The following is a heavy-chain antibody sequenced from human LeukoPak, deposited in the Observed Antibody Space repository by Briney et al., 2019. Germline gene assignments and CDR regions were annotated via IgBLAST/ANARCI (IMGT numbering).Heavy chain of an antibody. CDR3: ARHPRNYYGSSGYYSDDTFDI. Sequence: ASVKVSCKASGYTFTGYYMHWVRQAPGQGLEWMGWINPNSGGTNYAQKFQGRVTMTRDTSISTAYMELSRLRSDDTAVYYCARHPRNYYGSSGYYSDDTFDIWGQGTMVTVSS. CDR2: INPNSGGT. D-gene: IGHD3-22*01. CDR1: GYTFTGYY. J-gene: IGHJ3*02. V-gene: IGHV1-2*02.